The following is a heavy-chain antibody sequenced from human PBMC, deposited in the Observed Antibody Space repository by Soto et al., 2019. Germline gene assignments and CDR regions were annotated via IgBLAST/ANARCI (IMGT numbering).Heavy chain of an antibody. J-gene: IGHJ4*02. D-gene: IGHD1-26*01. CDR2: ISSSSSYT. CDR3: ARDRGMGELLLDY. CDR1: GFTFSDYY. V-gene: IGHV3-11*06. Sequence: QVQLVESGGGLVKPGGSLRLSCAASGFTFSDYYMSWIRQAPGKGLEWVSYISSSSSYTNYADSVKGRFTISRDNAKNPLYLQMNSLRAEDTAVYYCARDRGMGELLLDYWGQGTLVTVSS.